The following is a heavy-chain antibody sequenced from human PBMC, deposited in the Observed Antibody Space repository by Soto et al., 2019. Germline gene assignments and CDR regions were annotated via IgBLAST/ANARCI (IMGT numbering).Heavy chain of an antibody. Sequence: QVQLQQWGAGLLKPSETLSLTCAVYGGSFSGYYWSWIRQPPGKGLEWIGEINHSGSTNYNPSLKSRVTISVDTSKNQFSLKLSSVPAADTAVYYCARGGMGLRTPGYGYWGQGTLVTVSS. CDR2: INHSGST. J-gene: IGHJ4*02. D-gene: IGHD5-18*01. CDR3: ARGGMGLRTPGYGY. V-gene: IGHV4-34*01. CDR1: GGSFSGYY.